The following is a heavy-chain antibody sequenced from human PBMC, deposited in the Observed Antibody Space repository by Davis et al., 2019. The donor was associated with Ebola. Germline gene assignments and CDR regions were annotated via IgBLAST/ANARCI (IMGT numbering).Heavy chain of an antibody. D-gene: IGHD4-17*01. J-gene: IGHJ4*02. CDR3: AREGLMTTVTEMYYFDY. Sequence: SVKVSCKASGYTFTGYYMHWVRQAPGQGLEWMGGIIPIFGTANYAQKFQGRVTITADESTSTAYMELSSLRSEDTAVYYCAREGLMTTVTEMYYFDYWGQGTLVTVSS. V-gene: IGHV1-69*13. CDR1: GYTFTGYY. CDR2: IIPIFGTA.